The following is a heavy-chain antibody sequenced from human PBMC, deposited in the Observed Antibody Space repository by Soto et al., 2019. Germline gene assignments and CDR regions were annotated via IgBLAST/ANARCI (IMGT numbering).Heavy chain of an antibody. CDR1: GGTLNNYA. V-gene: IGHV1-69*13. CDR2: ILPVSAPP. CDR3: ATDSNYDVSNSF. Sequence: SVKVSCKASGGTLNNYAINWVRQAPGQGLEWMGGILPVSAPPDYAQKFQGRVSITADHYTSTVYMELSRLKSDDTAVYFCATDSNYDVSNSFWGQ. J-gene: IGHJ3*01. D-gene: IGHD3-3*01.